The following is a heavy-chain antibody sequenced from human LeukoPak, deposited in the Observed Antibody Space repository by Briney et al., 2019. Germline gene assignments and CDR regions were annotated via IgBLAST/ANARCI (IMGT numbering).Heavy chain of an antibody. CDR2: IYYSGST. J-gene: IGHJ4*02. Sequence: SETLSLTCTVSGGSISSSSYYWGWIRQPPGKGLEWIGSIYYSGSTHYNPSLKSRVTISVDTSKNQFSLKLSSVTAADTAVYYCARRSYSGSYTPFDYWGQGTLVTVSS. CDR3: ARRSYSGSYTPFDY. D-gene: IGHD1-26*01. V-gene: IGHV4-39*01. CDR1: GGSISSSSYY.